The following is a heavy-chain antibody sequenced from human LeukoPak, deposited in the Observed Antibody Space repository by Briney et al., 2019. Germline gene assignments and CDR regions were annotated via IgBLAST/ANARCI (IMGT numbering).Heavy chain of an antibody. V-gene: IGHV4-59*01. D-gene: IGHD3-22*01. Sequence: PSETLSLTCTVSGGSISSYYWSWLRQPPGKGLEWIGYIYYSGSTNYNPSLKSRVTISVDTSKNQFSLKLSSVTAADTAVYYCASYYDSSGLAWVFDYWGQGTLVTVSS. CDR2: IYYSGST. J-gene: IGHJ4*02. CDR3: ASYYDSSGLAWVFDY. CDR1: GGSISSYY.